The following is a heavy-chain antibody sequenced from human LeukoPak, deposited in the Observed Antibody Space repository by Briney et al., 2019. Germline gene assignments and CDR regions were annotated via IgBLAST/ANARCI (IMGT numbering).Heavy chain of an antibody. CDR3: AREGDGYAYYFDY. CDR1: GFVFSSYE. CDR2: ISTSGTTI. V-gene: IGHV3-48*03. D-gene: IGHD5-24*01. J-gene: IGHJ4*02. Sequence: GGSLRLSCAASGFVFSSYEMNWVRQAPGKGLQWVSYISTSGTTIHYADSVKGRFTFSRDNAKNLVYLQMSSLRAEDTAVYYCAREGDGYAYYFDYWGQGTLVTVSS.